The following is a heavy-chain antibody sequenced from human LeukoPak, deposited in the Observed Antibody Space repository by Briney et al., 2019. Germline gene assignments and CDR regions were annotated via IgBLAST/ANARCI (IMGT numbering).Heavy chain of an antibody. Sequence: PSETLSVTCTVPDGSISSDYWSWIRQPPGKRPEWIGYIHTSGSTNYNPSPKSRVTISVDTSKNLFSLRLSSVIAADTAVYYCARRRMPGVSGGCCWFDPWGQGTLVSVSS. CDR3: ARRRMPGVSGGCCWFDP. J-gene: IGHJ5*02. CDR1: DGSISSDY. CDR2: IHTSGST. V-gene: IGHV4-4*09. D-gene: IGHD3-16*01.